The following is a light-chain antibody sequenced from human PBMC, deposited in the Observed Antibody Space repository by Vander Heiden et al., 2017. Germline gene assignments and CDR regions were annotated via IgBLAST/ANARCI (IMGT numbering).Light chain of an antibody. J-gene: IGLJ2*01. CDR3: QAWDSSTHVV. V-gene: IGLV3-1*01. Sequence: SYELTQPPSVSVSPGQTASITCSGDKLGDKYACWYQQKPGQSPVLVIYQDSKRPSGIPERFSGSNSGNTATLTISGTQAMDEADYYCQAWDSSTHVVLGGGTKLTV. CDR1: KLGDKY. CDR2: QDS.